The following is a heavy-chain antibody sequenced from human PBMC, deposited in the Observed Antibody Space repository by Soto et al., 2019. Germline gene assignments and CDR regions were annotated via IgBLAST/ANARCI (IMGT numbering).Heavy chain of an antibody. D-gene: IGHD2-2*01. J-gene: IGHJ6*02. CDR3: ARVGYCSSTSCFDYYYYYCMGV. Sequence: PSETLSLTCAVYGGSFSGYYWSWIRQPPGKGLEWIGEINHSGSTNYNPSLKSRVTISVDTSKNQFSLKLSSVTAADTAVYYCARVGYCSSTSCFDYYYYYCMGVYRQRXTFP. CDR2: INHSGST. CDR1: GGSFSGYY. V-gene: IGHV4-34*01.